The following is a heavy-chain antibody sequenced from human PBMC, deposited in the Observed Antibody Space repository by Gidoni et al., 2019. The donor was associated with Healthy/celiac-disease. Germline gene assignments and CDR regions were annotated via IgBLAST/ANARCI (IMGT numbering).Heavy chain of an antibody. CDR2: INHSGST. J-gene: IGHJ4*02. V-gene: IGHV4-34*01. CDR1: GGSFSGYY. Sequence: QVQLQQWGAGLLKPSETLSLTCAVYGGSFSGYYWSWIRQPPGKGLEWIGEINHSGSTNYNPSLKSRVTISVDTSKNQFSLKLSSVTAADTAVYYCARGGFDFWSGYPIDYWGQGTLVTVSS. D-gene: IGHD3-3*01. CDR3: ARGGFDFWSGYPIDY.